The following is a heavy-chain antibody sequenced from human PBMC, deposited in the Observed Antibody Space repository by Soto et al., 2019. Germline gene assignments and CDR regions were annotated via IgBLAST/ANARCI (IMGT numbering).Heavy chain of an antibody. CDR1: GVSVGSDAYY. CDR3: ARYRFTAAWSKFDY. Sequence: QVQLQQSGPGLVKPSQTLSLTCAVSGVSVGSDAYYWSWIRQHPGKGLEWVGFVSHRGNTYYNPSLKSRLTLSVDMSRNQFFLHLTSVPAADTAVYFCARYRFTAAWSKFDYWGQGTLFTVSS. V-gene: IGHV4-31*11. D-gene: IGHD3-16*02. J-gene: IGHJ4*02. CDR2: VSHRGNT.